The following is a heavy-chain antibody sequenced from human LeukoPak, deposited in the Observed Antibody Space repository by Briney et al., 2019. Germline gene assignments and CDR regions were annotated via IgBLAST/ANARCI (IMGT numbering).Heavy chain of an antibody. CDR2: ISSSSGYI. Sequence: GGSLRLSCAASGFTFSSYSMNWVRQAPGKGLEWVSSISSSSGYIYYADSVKGRFTISRDNAKNSLYLQMNSLRAEDTAVYYCAREVPVVVPAAPDYWGQGTLVTVSS. CDR3: AREVPVVVPAAPDY. V-gene: IGHV3-21*01. J-gene: IGHJ4*02. D-gene: IGHD2-2*01. CDR1: GFTFSSYS.